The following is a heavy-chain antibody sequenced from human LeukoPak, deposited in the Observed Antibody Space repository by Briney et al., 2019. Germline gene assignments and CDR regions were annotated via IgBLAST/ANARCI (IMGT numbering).Heavy chain of an antibody. CDR1: GGSISSGGYS. CDR3: ARGGYSYGHNTPFDY. D-gene: IGHD5-18*01. J-gene: IGHJ4*02. Sequence: PSETLSLTCAVSGGSISSGGYSWSWIRQPPGKGLEWIGYIYYSGSTYYNPSLKSRVTISVDTSKNQFSLKLSSVTAADTAVYYCARGGYSYGHNTPFDYWGQGTLVTVSS. V-gene: IGHV4-30-4*07. CDR2: IYYSGST.